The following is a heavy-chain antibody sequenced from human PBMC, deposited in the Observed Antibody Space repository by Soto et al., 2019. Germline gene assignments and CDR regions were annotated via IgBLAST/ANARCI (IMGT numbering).Heavy chain of an antibody. J-gene: IGHJ4*02. CDR1: GFTFSTYE. CDR2: ISSSGSTI. V-gene: IGHV3-48*03. D-gene: IGHD3-22*01. CDR3: ARDRGRYYYDSSGYLVFDY. Sequence: EVQLVESGGGLVQPGGSLRLSCAASGFTFSTYEMNWVRQAPGKGLEWGSYISSSGSTIYYADSVKGRFTISRDNAKHSLYLQMNSLRSEDTAFYYCARDRGRYYYDSSGYLVFDYWGQGTLVTVSS.